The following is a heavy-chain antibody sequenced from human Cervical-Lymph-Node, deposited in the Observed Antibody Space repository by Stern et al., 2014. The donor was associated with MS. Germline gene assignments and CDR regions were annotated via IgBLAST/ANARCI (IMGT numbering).Heavy chain of an antibody. CDR3: ARHDPAGYSPFDY. D-gene: IGHD4-11*01. CDR1: GYSFTSYW. Sequence: VQLVQSGAEVKKPGESLKISCKGSGYSFTSYWIRWVRQMPGKVLEWVGIIYPGDSDTRYGPSFQGRVTISADKSISTAYLQWSSLKASDSAMYCGARHDPAGYSPFDYWGQGTLVTVSS. CDR2: IYPGDSDT. J-gene: IGHJ4*02. V-gene: IGHV5-51*01.